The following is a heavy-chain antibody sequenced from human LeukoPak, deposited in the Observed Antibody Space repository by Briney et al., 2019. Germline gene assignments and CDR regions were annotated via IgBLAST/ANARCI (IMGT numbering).Heavy chain of an antibody. CDR2: VYFSGST. D-gene: IGHD3-3*01. V-gene: IGHV4-59*01. CDR3: AREAMAVGFARFPIFNY. CDR1: AGSIGTYF. Sequence: SETLSLACTVSAGSIGTYFWSWIRQLQGKGLEWLGNVYFSGSTNYNPSLKSRVTTSVDTSNNQFSLKLTSVTAADTAVYYCAREAMAVGFARFPIFNYWGQGTLVTVSS. J-gene: IGHJ4*02.